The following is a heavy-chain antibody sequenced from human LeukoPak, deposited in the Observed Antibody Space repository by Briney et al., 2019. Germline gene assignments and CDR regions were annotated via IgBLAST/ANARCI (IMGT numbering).Heavy chain of an antibody. J-gene: IGHJ4*02. V-gene: IGHV3-33*01. CDR2: IWYDGSNK. Sequence: PGGSLRLSCAASGFTFSSYGMHWVRQAPGKGLEWVAVIWYDGSNKYYADSVKGRFTISRDNSKNTLYLQMNSLRAEDTAVYYCARDKRSGAAALLMPYWGQGTLVTVSS. D-gene: IGHD6-13*01. CDR1: GFTFSSYG. CDR3: ARDKRSGAAALLMPY.